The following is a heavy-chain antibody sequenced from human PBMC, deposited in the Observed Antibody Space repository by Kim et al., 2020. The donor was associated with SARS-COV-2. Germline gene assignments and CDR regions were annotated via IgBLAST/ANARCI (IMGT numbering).Heavy chain of an antibody. CDR2: ISSSSSYI. D-gene: IGHD6-6*01. Sequence: GGSLRLSCAASGFTFSSYSMNWVRQAPGKGLEWVSSISSSSSYIYYADSVKGRFTISRDNAKNSLYLQMNSLRAEDTAVYYCARDPEYSSSSRPYYYYGMDVWGQGTTVTVSS. V-gene: IGHV3-21*01. CDR1: GFTFSSYS. CDR3: ARDPEYSSSSRPYYYYGMDV. J-gene: IGHJ6*02.